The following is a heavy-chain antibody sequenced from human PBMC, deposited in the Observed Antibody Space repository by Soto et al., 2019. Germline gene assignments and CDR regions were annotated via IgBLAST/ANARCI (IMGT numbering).Heavy chain of an antibody. CDR2: IYYSGST. V-gene: IGHV4-31*02. CDR1: CGSIINGGCY. Sequence: TLSLPWTVFCGSIINGGCYWSMNRQHPGKGLEWIGYIYYSGSTYYNPSLKSRVTISVDTSKNQFSLKLSSVTAADTAVYYCARYDNSGSHGFDIWGQGTMVTVSS. D-gene: IGHD3-22*01. CDR3: ARYDNSGSHGFDI. J-gene: IGHJ3*02.